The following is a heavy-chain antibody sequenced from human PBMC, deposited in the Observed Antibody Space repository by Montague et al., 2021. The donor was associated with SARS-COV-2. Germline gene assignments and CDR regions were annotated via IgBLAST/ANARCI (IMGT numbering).Heavy chain of an antibody. CDR2: VSSSGST. CDR3: ARDVVTHLGTFDY. CDR1: GDSITYFH. Sequence: SETLSLTCTVSGDSITYFHWSWIRQPAGKGLEWIGRVSSSGSTNYNPSLRSRVSTSVDTSKSQFSLKLSSVTAADTAVYYCARDVVTHLGTFDYWGRGTLVTVSS. V-gene: IGHV4-4*07. J-gene: IGHJ4*02. D-gene: IGHD4-23*01.